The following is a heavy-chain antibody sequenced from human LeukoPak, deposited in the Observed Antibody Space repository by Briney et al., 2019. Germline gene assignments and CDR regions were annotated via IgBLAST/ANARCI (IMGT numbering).Heavy chain of an antibody. Sequence: GGSLRLSCVGSGFTFSSHDMIWVRQAPGKGLEWVSDIGGRDTRINYADSVKGRFTISRDNSKNTVYLQMSRLRVEDTAIYYCAREGQYCSSSACQFDYWGQGTLVTASS. CDR3: AREGQYCSSSACQFDY. D-gene: IGHD2-2*01. CDR1: GFTFSSHD. J-gene: IGHJ4*02. V-gene: IGHV3-23*01. CDR2: IGGRDTRI.